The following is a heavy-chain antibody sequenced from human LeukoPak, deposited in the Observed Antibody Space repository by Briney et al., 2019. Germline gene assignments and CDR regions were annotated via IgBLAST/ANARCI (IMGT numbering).Heavy chain of an antibody. J-gene: IGHJ4*02. V-gene: IGHV3-73*01. Sequence: GGSLRLSCAASGFTFSGSAMHWVRQASGKGLEWVGRISSKAKSYATAYAASVKGRFTISRDDSNNTAYLQMNSLKTEDTAVYFCTTALPRAYYFDYWGQGTQVTVSS. D-gene: IGHD3-10*01. CDR2: ISSKAKSYAT. CDR1: GFTFSGSA. CDR3: TTALPRAYYFDY.